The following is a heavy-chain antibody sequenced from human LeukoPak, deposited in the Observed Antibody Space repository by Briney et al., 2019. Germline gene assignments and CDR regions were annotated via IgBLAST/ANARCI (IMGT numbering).Heavy chain of an antibody. V-gene: IGHV3-30*02. CDR2: IRYDGSNK. CDR1: AFTFSTYG. CDR3: AKAGAVVVVAAKYFDY. J-gene: IGHJ4*02. Sequence: GGSLRLSCAASAFTFSTYGMHWVRQAPGKGLEWVAFIRYDGSNKYYADSVLGRFTISRDNSKNTLYLQMNSLRAEDTAVYYCAKAGAVVVVAAKYFDYWGQGTLVTVSS. D-gene: IGHD2-15*01.